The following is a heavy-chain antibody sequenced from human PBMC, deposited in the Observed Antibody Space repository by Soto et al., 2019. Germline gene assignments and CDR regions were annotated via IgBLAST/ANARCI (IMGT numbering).Heavy chain of an antibody. D-gene: IGHD3-9*01. CDR1: GYTFTNNP. CDR3: GGEATRWRVPHTLNG. CDR2: INAGNGNT. Sequence: ASVKVSCKASGYTFTNNPMHWVRQAPGQRLEWMGWINAGNGNTKYSQDFQDRITITRDTSATTIYMELSSLTSEDTAVYYCGGEATRWRVPHTLNGGGRETRVPSSS. V-gene: IGHV1-3*03. J-gene: IGHJ4*02.